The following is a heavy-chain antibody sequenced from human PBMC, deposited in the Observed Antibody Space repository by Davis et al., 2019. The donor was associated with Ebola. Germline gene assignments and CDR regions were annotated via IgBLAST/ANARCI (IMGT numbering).Heavy chain of an antibody. D-gene: IGHD2-21*02. CDR1: GFTFSSSR. J-gene: IGHJ4*02. CDR2: IWYDESNK. Sequence: GGSLRLSCAASGFTFSSSRMPRVRQAPGKGLAWVAVIWYDESNKYYADSVKGRFTISRDNSKNTLYLQMNSLRTEDTALYYCGKADCGGDCRVVDYWGQGTLVTVSS. V-gene: IGHV3-30*02. CDR3: GKADCGGDCRVVDY.